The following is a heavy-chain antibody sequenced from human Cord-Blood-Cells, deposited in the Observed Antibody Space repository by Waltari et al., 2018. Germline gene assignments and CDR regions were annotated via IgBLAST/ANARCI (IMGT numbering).Heavy chain of an antibody. J-gene: IGHJ2*01. Sequence: QVQLQESGPGLVKPSQTLSLTCTVSGGSISSGGYYWSWIRQHPGKGLEWIGYIYYSGSTYCNPSLKSRVTISVDTSKNQFSLKLSSVTAADTAVYYCARDRLGEGYWYFDLWGRGTLVTVSS. CDR3: ARDRLGEGYWYFDL. D-gene: IGHD3-10*01. CDR1: GGSISSGGYY. V-gene: IGHV4-31*03. CDR2: IYYSGST.